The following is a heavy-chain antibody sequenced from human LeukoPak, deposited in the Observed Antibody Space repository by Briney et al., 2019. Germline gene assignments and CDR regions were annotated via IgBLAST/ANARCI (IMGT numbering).Heavy chain of an antibody. D-gene: IGHD2-2*02. J-gene: IGHJ4*02. CDR1: GYTFTGYY. CDR3: AREEGVVPAAINY. Sequence: EASVKVSCKASGYTFTGYYMHWVRQAPGQGLEWMGWINPNSGGTNCAQKFQGRVTMTRDTSISTAYMELSRLRSDDTAVYYCAREEGVVPAAINYWGQGTLVTVSS. CDR2: INPNSGGT. V-gene: IGHV1-2*02.